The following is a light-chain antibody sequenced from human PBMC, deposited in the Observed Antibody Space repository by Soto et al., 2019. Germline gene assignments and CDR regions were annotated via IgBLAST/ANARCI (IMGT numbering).Light chain of an antibody. Sequence: QSALTQPASVSWSPGQSITISCSGTSGDIGAYDYVSWYQQHPGRAPKLLIYAVSHRFSGLSYRFPGTKSGNTACLIISGLQAQDEGDYYCTSFAPGRIYVFGSGTKVTVL. V-gene: IGLV2-14*03. CDR3: TSFAPGRIYV. CDR2: AVS. J-gene: IGLJ1*01. CDR1: SGDIGAYDY.